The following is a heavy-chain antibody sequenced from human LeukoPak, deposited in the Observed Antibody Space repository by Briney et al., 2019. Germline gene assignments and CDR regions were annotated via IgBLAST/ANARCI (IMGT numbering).Heavy chain of an antibody. D-gene: IGHD5-18*01. CDR2: IIPIFGTA. CDR3: AVGGYSYGYGLSLYMDV. J-gene: IGHJ6*03. V-gene: IGHV1-69*05. Sequence: SVKVSCKASGGTFSSYAISWVRQAPGQGLEWMGRIIPIFGTASYAQKFQGRVTITTDESTSTAYMELSSLRSEDTAVYYCAVGGYSYGYGLSLYMDVWGKGTTVTVSS. CDR1: GGTFSSYA.